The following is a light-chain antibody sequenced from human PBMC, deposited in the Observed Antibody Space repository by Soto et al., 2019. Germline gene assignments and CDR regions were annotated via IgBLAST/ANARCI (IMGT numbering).Light chain of an antibody. Sequence: DIQMTQSPSSLSASLGDRVTVTCRASQSISSWLAWYQQKPGKAPKLLIYDASSLESGVPSRFSGSGSGTEFTLTISSLQPDDFATYYCQQSVTFGQGTNVDIK. V-gene: IGKV1-5*01. CDR1: QSISSW. CDR2: DAS. J-gene: IGKJ1*01. CDR3: QQSVT.